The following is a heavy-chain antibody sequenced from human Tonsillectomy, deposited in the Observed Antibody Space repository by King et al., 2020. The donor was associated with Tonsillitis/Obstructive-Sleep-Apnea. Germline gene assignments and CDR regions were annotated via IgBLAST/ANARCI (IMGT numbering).Heavy chain of an antibody. CDR3: ARIPNGFSGSYHFDY. CDR1: GFSLSTSGMC. CDR2: IDWDDDK. V-gene: IGHV2-70*11. J-gene: IGHJ4*02. Sequence: VTLKESGPALVKPTQTLTLTCTFSGFSLSTSGMCVSWIRQPPGKALEWLARIDWDDDKYYSTSLKTRLTISKDTSKNQVVLTMTNMDPVDTATYYCARIPNGFSGSYHFDYWGQGTLVTVSS. D-gene: IGHD1-26*01.